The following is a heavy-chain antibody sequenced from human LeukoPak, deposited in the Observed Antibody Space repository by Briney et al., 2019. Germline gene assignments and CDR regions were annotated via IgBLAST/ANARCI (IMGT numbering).Heavy chain of an antibody. D-gene: IGHD3-22*01. V-gene: IGHV3-23*01. CDR1: GVTLSSFA. J-gene: IGHJ4*02. CDR3: AKGSYYDSSGSFYFDY. CDR2: ISSSGSGDNT. Sequence: GGSLRLSCAASGVTLSSFAMSWARQAPGKGLEWVSGISSSGSGDNTYYADSVKGRFTISRDSSKNTLFLHMNTLRAEDTAIYYCAKGSYYDSSGSFYFDYWGQGTLVTVSS.